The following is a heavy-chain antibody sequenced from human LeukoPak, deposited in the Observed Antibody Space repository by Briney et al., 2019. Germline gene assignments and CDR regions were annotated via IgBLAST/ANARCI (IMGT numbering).Heavy chain of an antibody. J-gene: IGHJ4*02. D-gene: IGHD3-22*01. V-gene: IGHV6-1*01. CDR3: ARDERYDSSGYPFDY. CDR2: TYYRSKWWYN. CDR1: GDSVSSNSAA. Sequence: SQTLSLTCAISGDSVSSNSAAWNWIRQSPSRGLEWLGRTYYRSKWWYNDYAVSVKSRITMNPDTSKNQFSLQLNSVTPEDTAVYYCARDERYDSSGYPFDYWGQGTLVTVSS.